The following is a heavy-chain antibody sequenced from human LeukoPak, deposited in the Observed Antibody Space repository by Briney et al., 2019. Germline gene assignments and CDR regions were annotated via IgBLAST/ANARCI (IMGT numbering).Heavy chain of an antibody. CDR2: TYYRSTWYN. CDR3: ARRLTQYDCFDP. J-gene: IGHJ5*02. V-gene: IGHV6-1*01. D-gene: IGHD2-2*01. Sequence: SQTLSLTCAISGDSVSSNSVTWNWIRQSPPRGLEWLGRTYYRSTWYNDYAVSVRGRITVNPDTSKNQFSLHLNSVTPEDTAVYYCARRLTQYDCFDPWGQGILVTVSS. CDR1: GDSVSSNSVT.